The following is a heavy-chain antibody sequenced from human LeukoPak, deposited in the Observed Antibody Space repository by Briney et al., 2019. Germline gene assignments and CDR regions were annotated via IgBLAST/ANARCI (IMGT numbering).Heavy chain of an antibody. Sequence: GGSLRLSCAASGFTFDDYGMTWVRHAPGKGLEWVSGINWNGGSTSYADSVKGRFTISRDNAKNSLYLQMNSLRAEDTALYYCARVRVTMVRGVPDYWGQGTLVTVSS. V-gene: IGHV3-20*04. CDR2: INWNGGST. CDR1: GFTFDDYG. D-gene: IGHD3-10*01. J-gene: IGHJ4*02. CDR3: ARVRVTMVRGVPDY.